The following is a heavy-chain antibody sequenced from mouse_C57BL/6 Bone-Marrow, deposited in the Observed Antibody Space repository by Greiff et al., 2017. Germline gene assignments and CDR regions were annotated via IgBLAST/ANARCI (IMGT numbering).Heavy chain of an antibody. CDR3: ARGLYPYWYTDV. CDR2: IYPGSGST. Sequence: QVQLQQPGAELVKPGASVKMSCKASGYTFTSYWITWVKQRPGQGLEWIGDIYPGSGSTNYNEKFKSKATLTVDTSSSTAYMQLSSLTSEDSAVYCSARGLYPYWYTDVWGTGTTVTVSP. CDR1: GYTFTSYW. D-gene: IGHD2-12*01. V-gene: IGHV1-55*01. J-gene: IGHJ1*03.